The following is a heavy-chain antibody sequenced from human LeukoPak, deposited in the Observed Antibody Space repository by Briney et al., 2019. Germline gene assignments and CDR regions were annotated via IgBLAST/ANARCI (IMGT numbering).Heavy chain of an antibody. J-gene: IGHJ4*02. V-gene: IGHV4-59*08. CDR1: GGSISSYY. CDR2: IYYSGST. CDR3: ARLSGDYYDSSGYPYFDY. D-gene: IGHD3-22*01. Sequence: SETLSLTCTVSGGSISSYYWSWIRQPPGKGLEWIGYIYYSGSTNYNPSLKSRVTISVDTSKNQFSLKLSSVTAADTAVYYCARLSGDYYDSSGYPYFDYWGQGALVTVSS.